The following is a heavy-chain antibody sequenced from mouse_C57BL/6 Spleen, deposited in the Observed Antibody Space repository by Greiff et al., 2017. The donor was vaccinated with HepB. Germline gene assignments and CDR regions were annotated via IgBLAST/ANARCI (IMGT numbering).Heavy chain of an antibody. CDR2: IDPNSGGT. Sequence: VQGVESGAELVKPGASVKLSCKASGYTFTSYWMHWVKQRPGRGLEWIGRIDPNSGGTKYNEKFKSKATLTVDKPSSTAYMQLSSLTSEDSAVYYCARAEGFTTVVATGFDYWGQGTTLTVSS. D-gene: IGHD1-1*01. CDR1: GYTFTSYW. V-gene: IGHV1-72*01. J-gene: IGHJ2*01. CDR3: ARAEGFTTVVATGFDY.